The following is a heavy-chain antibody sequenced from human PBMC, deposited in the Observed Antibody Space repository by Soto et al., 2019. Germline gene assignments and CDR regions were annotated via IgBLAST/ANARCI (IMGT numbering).Heavy chain of an antibody. J-gene: IGHJ4*01. Sequence: GGSLRLSCVASGFNFSYNAVSWVRQAPGKGLQWVSTITGTSANTXYTDSVKGRFAISRDNSQNTLYLQMNSLTTEXXXXXXXAKGGXXXXXXTHDYWGXGTLV. CDR3: AKGGXXXXXXTHDY. CDR1: GFNFSYNA. V-gene: IGHV3-23*01. CDR2: ITGTSANT.